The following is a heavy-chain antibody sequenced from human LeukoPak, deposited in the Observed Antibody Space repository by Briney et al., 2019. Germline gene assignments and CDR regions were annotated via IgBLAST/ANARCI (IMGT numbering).Heavy chain of an antibody. Sequence: GGSLRLSCAASGFTFSDYGMNWVRQAPGKGLEWVANINQDGSEKHYVDSLKGRFTVSRDNAKNSLYLQMNNLRVEDTAVYYCAIYSDYERFDSWGQGTLVTVSS. CDR2: INQDGSEK. D-gene: IGHD4-11*01. V-gene: IGHV3-7*01. J-gene: IGHJ4*02. CDR1: GFTFSDYG. CDR3: AIYSDYERFDS.